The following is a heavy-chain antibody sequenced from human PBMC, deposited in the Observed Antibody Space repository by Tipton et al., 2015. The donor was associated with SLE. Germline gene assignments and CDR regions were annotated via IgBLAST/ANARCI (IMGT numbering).Heavy chain of an antibody. CDR3: ARRSGLVLAEYFQH. J-gene: IGHJ1*01. V-gene: IGHV3-30*02. Sequence: SLRLSCAASGFTFSSYGMHWVRQAPGKGLEWVAFIRYDGSNKYYADSVKGRFTISRDNSKNTLYLQMNSLRAEDTAVYYCARRSGLVLAEYFQHWGQGTLVTVSS. CDR1: GFTFSSYG. D-gene: IGHD6-6*01. CDR2: IRYDGSNK.